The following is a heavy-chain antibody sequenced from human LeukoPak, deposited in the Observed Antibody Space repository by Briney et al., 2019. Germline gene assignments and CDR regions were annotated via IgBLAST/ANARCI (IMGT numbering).Heavy chain of an antibody. CDR1: GYTFTSYG. D-gene: IGHD3-10*01. Sequence: RASVKVSCKASGYTFTSYGISWVRQAPGQGLEWMGWISAYNGNTNYAQKLQGRVTMTTDTSTSTAHMELRSLRSDDTAVYYCARVIINGPAHRPRWFDPWGQGTLVTVSS. CDR3: ARVIINGPAHRPRWFDP. CDR2: ISAYNGNT. J-gene: IGHJ5*02. V-gene: IGHV1-18*01.